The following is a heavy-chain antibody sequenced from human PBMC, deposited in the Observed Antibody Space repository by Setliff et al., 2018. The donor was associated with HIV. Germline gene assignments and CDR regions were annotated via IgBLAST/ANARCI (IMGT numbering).Heavy chain of an antibody. Sequence: GGSLRLSCTASGFSFGDFALNWVRQAPGKGLEWIGFIRTKAHGGTTEYAASVQGRFTISRDESKNSLFLQMNSLSTEDTAVYYCARNQGNSFGQGFDYWGQGTLVTVSS. CDR3: ARNQGNSFGQGFDY. D-gene: IGHD5-18*01. J-gene: IGHJ4*02. CDR1: GFSFGDFA. CDR2: IRTKAHGGTT. V-gene: IGHV3-49*04.